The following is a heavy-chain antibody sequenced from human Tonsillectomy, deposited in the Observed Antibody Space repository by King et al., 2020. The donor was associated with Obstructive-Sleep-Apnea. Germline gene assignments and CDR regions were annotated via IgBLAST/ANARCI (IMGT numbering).Heavy chain of an antibody. D-gene: IGHD3-22*01. CDR1: GYSISSGYY. J-gene: IGHJ4*02. Sequence: QLQESGPGLVKPSETLSLTCTVSGYSISSGYYWGWVRQPPGRGLEWIGTIYHSGITYYNPSLKSRVTMSVDTSKNQFSLRLSSVTAADAAVYYCARTEGGSGYYVGYWGRGTLVTVSS. CDR3: ARTEGGSGYYVGY. V-gene: IGHV4-38-2*02. CDR2: IYHSGIT.